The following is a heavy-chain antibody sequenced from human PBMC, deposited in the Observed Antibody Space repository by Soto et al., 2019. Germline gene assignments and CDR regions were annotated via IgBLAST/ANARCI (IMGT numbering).Heavy chain of an antibody. CDR3: AADPSITCGYPPPYSYGIDV. J-gene: IGHJ6*02. CDR1: GYTFTSYA. V-gene: IGHV1-3*01. CDR2: INAGNGNT. Sequence: QVQLVQSGAEVKKPGASVKVSCKASGYTFTSYAMHWVRQAPGQRLEWMGWINAGNGNTKYSQKFQGRVTITRDTAANPGPTGLPNRSSDSTAASSCAADPSITCGYPPPYSYGIDVSGQGTTVTVAS. D-gene: IGHD1-1*01.